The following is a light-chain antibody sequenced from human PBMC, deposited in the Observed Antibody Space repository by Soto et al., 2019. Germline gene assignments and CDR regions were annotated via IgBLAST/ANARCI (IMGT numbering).Light chain of an antibody. CDR3: QQYNSYPLT. CDR1: QDIKTW. CDR2: AAS. Sequence: DVQMTRSPSSLSASVGDRVTITCRASQDIKTWLVWYQQKPEQAPKSLIYAASGLQAGVPSRFSGSGSGTDFTLTISSLQPEDSAIYYCQQYNSYPLTFGGGT. J-gene: IGKJ4*01. V-gene: IGKV1D-16*01.